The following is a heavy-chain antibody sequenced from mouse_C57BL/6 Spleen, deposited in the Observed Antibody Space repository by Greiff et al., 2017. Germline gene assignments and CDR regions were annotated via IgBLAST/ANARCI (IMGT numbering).Heavy chain of an antibody. J-gene: IGHJ3*01. Sequence: EVQLQQSGPELVKPGASVKMSCKASGYPFTDYNMHWVKQSHGKSLEWIGYLNPNNGGTSYNQKFKGKATLTVTQSSSTAYMGLRSLTSEESAGYYCARASSNYVSWCAYWGQGTRVTVSA. CDR1: GYPFTDYN. CDR3: ARASSNYVSWCAY. D-gene: IGHD2-5*01. CDR2: LNPNNGGT. V-gene: IGHV1-22*01.